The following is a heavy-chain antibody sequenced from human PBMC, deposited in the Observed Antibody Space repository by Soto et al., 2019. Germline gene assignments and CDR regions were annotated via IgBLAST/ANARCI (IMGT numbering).Heavy chain of an antibody. J-gene: IGHJ4*02. CDR2: INPNSGDT. Sequence: QVQLVRSGAEVKKPGASVNVSCEASGYTFTGSSIHWVRQAPGQGLEWMGYINPNSGDTIFAQKFQGRVTMTRDTSISIAYMELSRVASDDTAVYYCARDLTGDPNYWGQGTLVTVSS. V-gene: IGHV1-2*02. CDR1: GYTFTGSS. CDR3: ARDLTGDPNY. D-gene: IGHD7-27*01.